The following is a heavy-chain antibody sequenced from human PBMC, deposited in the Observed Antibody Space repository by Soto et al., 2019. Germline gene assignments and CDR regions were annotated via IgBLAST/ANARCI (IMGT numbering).Heavy chain of an antibody. CDR2: INHSGST. CDR1: GGSFSGYF. CDR3: ARIRGYSYGYNYYYVMDV. D-gene: IGHD5-18*01. J-gene: IGHJ6*02. V-gene: IGHV4-34*01. Sequence: SETLSLTCAVYGGSFSGYFWSWIRQPPGKGLEWIGEINHSGSTNYNPSLKSRLTISGDTSKNQFSLKLSSVTAADTAVYYCARIRGYSYGYNYYYVMDVWGQGTTVTVSS.